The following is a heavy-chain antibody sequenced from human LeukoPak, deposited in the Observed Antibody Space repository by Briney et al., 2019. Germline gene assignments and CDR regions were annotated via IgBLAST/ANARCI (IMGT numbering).Heavy chain of an antibody. CDR3: ATTGPERWLQRPGWFDP. CDR1: GFTFSSYS. D-gene: IGHD5-24*01. V-gene: IGHV3-21*01. CDR2: ISSSSSYI. Sequence: PGGSLRLSCAASGFTFSSYSMNWVRQAPGKGLEWVSSISSSSSYIYYADSVKGRFTISRDNAKNSLYLQMNSLRAEDTAVYYCATTGPERWLQRPGWFDPWGQGTLVTVSS. J-gene: IGHJ5*02.